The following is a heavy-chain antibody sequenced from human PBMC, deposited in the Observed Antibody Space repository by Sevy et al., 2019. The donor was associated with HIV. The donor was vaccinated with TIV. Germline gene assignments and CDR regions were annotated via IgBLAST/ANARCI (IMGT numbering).Heavy chain of an antibody. J-gene: IGHJ4*02. D-gene: IGHD3-10*01. V-gene: IGHV3-48*02. CDR1: GLTFSSYS. Sequence: GGSLRLSCAASGLTFSSYSMNWVRQAPGKGLEWVSYISSSSSLIYYADSVKGRFTVSRDNAKNSVYLQMNSLRDEDTAVYYCVSSAEHRVLMWFDFWGQGTLVTVSS. CDR3: VSSAEHRVLMWFDF. CDR2: ISSSSSLI.